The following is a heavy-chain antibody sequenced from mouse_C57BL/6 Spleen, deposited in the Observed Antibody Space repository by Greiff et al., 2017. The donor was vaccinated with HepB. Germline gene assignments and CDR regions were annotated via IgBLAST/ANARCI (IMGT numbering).Heavy chain of an antibody. J-gene: IGHJ4*01. Sequence: QVQLQHPGTELVKPGASVKLSCKASGYTFTSYWMHWVKQRPGQGLEWIGNINPSNGGTNYNEKFKSKATLTVDKSSSTAYMQLSSLTSEDSAVYYCARVYYGSSSYYYAMDYWGQGTSVTVSS. V-gene: IGHV1-53*01. CDR3: ARVYYGSSSYYYAMDY. CDR1: GYTFTSYW. CDR2: INPSNGGT. D-gene: IGHD1-1*01.